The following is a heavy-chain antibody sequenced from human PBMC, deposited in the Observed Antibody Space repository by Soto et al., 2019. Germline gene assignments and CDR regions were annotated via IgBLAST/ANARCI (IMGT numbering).Heavy chain of an antibody. CDR2: IYYSGST. J-gene: IGHJ6*02. CDR1: GGSISSSSYY. Sequence: PSETLSLTCTVSGGSISSSSYYWGWIRQPPGKGLEWIGSIYYSGSTYYNPSLKSRVTISVDTSKNQFSLKLSSVTAADTAVYYCVRQGFGALHGLVYVRGQGNTITVSS. CDR3: VRQGFGALHGLVYV. D-gene: IGHD3-10*01. V-gene: IGHV4-39*01.